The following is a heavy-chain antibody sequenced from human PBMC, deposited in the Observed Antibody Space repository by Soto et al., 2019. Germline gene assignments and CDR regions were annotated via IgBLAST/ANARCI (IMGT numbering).Heavy chain of an antibody. CDR3: ARDRREVVAAPQYYYGMDV. CDR2: IYYSGST. J-gene: IGHJ6*02. Sequence: SETLTLTCTVSGGSISSYYWSSIRQPPGTGLESIGYIYYSGSTNYNPSLKSRVTISVDTSKNQFSLKLSSVTAADTAVYYCARDRREVVAAPQYYYGMDVWGQGTTVTVSS. CDR1: GGSISSYY. V-gene: IGHV4-59*01. D-gene: IGHD2-15*01.